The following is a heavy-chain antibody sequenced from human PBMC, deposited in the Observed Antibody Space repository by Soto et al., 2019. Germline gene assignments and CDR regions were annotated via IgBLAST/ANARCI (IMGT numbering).Heavy chain of an antibody. CDR2: IYPGDSDT. J-gene: IGHJ6*02. V-gene: IGHV5-51*01. CDR3: ARIPVGYCSSTSCYPYYYYGMDV. CDR1: GYSFTNYW. Sequence: ESLKISCKGSGYSFTNYWIGWVGQITGKGLEWMGIIYPGDSDTRYSPSFQGQVTISADKSISTAYLQWSSLKASDTATYYCARIPVGYCSSTSCYPYYYYGMDVWGQGTTVTVSS. D-gene: IGHD2-2*01.